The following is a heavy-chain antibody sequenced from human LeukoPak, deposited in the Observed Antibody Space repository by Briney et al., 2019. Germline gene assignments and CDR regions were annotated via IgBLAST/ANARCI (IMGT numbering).Heavy chain of an antibody. CDR2: ISGSGGST. D-gene: IGHD2-2*01. CDR1: GFTFSSYA. Sequence: PGGSLRLSCAASGFTFSSYAMSWVRQAPGKGLEWVSAISGSGGSTYYADSVKGRFTVSRDNSKNMLYLQMNSLRAEDTAVYYCAKDGDRVVVPAAMGGGVDYWGQGTMVTVSS. J-gene: IGHJ3*01. V-gene: IGHV3-23*01. CDR3: AKDGDRVVVPAAMGGGVDY.